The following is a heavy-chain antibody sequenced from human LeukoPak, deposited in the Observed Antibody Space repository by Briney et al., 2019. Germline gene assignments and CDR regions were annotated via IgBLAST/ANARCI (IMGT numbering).Heavy chain of an antibody. CDR1: GYTLTELS. V-gene: IGHV1-24*01. CDR2: FDPEDGET. Sequence: GASVKVSCKVSGYTLTELSMHWVRQAPGKGLEWMGGFDPEDGETIYAQKFQGRVTITTDESTSTAYMELSSLRSEDTAVYYCATGRRFLEWLLFDYWGQGTLVTVSS. D-gene: IGHD3-3*01. CDR3: ATGRRFLEWLLFDY. J-gene: IGHJ4*02.